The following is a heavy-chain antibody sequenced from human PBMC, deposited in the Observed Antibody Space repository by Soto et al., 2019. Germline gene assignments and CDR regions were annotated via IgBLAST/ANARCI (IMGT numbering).Heavy chain of an antibody. Sequence: GGSLRLSCAASGFTFSSYGMHWVRQAPGKGLEWVAVIWYDGSNKYYADSVKGRFTISRDNSKNTLYLQMNSLRAEDTAVYYCARDANYVFWSGYSPRGLNWFDPGGKGTRVPVS. J-gene: IGHJ5*02. CDR1: GFTFSSYG. V-gene: IGHV3-33*01. CDR2: IWYDGSNK. D-gene: IGHD3-3*01. CDR3: ARDANYVFWSGYSPRGLNWFDP.